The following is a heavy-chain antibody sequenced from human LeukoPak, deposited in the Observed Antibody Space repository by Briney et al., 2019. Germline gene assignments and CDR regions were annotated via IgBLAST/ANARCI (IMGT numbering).Heavy chain of an antibody. CDR3: ARVNADTAMDPFYYYYYGMDV. V-gene: IGHV4-4*02. CDR2: IYHSGST. Sequence: RTSETLSLTCAVSGGSISSSNWWSWVRQPPGKGLEWIGEIYHSGSTNYNPSLKSRVTISVDKSKNQFSLKLSSVTAVDTAVYYCARVNADTAMDPFYYYYYGMDVWGQGTTVTVSS. CDR1: GGSISSSNW. D-gene: IGHD5-18*01. J-gene: IGHJ6*02.